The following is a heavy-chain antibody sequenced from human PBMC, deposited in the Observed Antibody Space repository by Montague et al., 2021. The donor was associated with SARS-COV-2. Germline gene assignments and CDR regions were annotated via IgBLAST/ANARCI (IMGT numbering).Heavy chain of an antibody. CDR2: TSWYDDK. Sequence: PVLVKPTQTLTLTRTVSRFSLSSSGVGVGWICQSPEKDLEWLPLTSWYDDKRYSPSLKSRLTHTKDTSKNQEVLTMTNMDPVDTATYYCAHKEAMAGSVVGWGYWGQGTLVTVSS. CDR3: AHKEAMAGSVVGWGY. J-gene: IGHJ4*02. CDR1: RFSLSSSGVG. V-gene: IGHV2-5*01. D-gene: IGHD6-19*01.